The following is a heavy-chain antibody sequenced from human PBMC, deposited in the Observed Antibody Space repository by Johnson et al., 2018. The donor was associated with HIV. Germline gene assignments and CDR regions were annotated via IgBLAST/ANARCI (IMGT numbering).Heavy chain of an antibody. Sequence: VHLVESGGGVVQPGRSLRLSCAASGFTFSSYAMHWVRQAPGKGLEWAAVISFDGSNKYFADSVKGRFTISRDNSKNTLYLQINSLRAEDTAVYYCARLRVAFDIWGQGTMVTVSS. CDR3: ARLRVAFDI. V-gene: IGHV3-30*04. CDR2: ISFDGSNK. J-gene: IGHJ3*02. CDR1: GFTFSSYA.